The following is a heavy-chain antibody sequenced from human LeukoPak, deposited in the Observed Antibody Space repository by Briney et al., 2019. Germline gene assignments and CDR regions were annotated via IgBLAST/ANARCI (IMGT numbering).Heavy chain of an antibody. CDR1: GGTFSSYA. Sequence: SVKVSCKASGGTFSSYAISWVRQAPGQGLEWTGGIIPIFGTANYAQKFQGRVTITADESTSTAYMELSSLRSEDTAVYYCALTYYDFWGGQNLYYMDVWGKGTTVTVSS. CDR2: IIPIFGTA. CDR3: ALTYYDFWGGQNLYYMDV. J-gene: IGHJ6*03. D-gene: IGHD3-3*01. V-gene: IGHV1-69*13.